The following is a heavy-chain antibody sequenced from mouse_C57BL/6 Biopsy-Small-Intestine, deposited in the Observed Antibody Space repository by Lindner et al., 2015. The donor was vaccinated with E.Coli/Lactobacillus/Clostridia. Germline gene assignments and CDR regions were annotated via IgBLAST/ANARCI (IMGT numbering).Heavy chain of an antibody. CDR3: ARVYDHVFDY. CDR2: VTPDNDTT. J-gene: IGHJ3*01. Sequence: VQLQESGPEIMKPGASVKIPCRASGDTFADYNIDWVKQSHGMSLEWIGHVTPDNDTTIYNQKFKDKATLIVDKSSSIVYLDLRNLTSEDTAVYYCARVYDHVFDYWGQGTLVTVSA. D-gene: IGHD2-3*01. V-gene: IGHV1-18*01. CDR1: GDTFADYN.